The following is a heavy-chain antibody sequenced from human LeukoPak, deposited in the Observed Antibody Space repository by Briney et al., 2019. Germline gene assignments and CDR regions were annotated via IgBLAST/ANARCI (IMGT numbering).Heavy chain of an antibody. V-gene: IGHV1-24*01. Sequence: ASVKVSCKVSGYNLTELSMHWVRQAPGKGLEWMGGFDPVDGETIYAQKFQGRVTMTEDTSTDTAYMELSSLRSEDTAVYYCASLVTISAWPPAFDIWGQGTMVTVSS. J-gene: IGHJ3*02. CDR3: ASLVTISAWPPAFDI. CDR1: GYNLTELS. D-gene: IGHD2-21*02. CDR2: FDPVDGET.